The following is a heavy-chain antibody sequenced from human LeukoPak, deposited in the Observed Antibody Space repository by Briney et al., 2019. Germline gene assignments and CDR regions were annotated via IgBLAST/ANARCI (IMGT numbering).Heavy chain of an antibody. CDR3: AKDRSSSWYGEFDY. CDR1: GFTFDDYA. V-gene: IGHV3-43*02. CDR2: ISGDGGST. D-gene: IGHD6-13*01. J-gene: IGHJ4*02. Sequence: PGGSLRLSCAASGFTFDDYAMHWVRQAPGKGLEWVSLISGDGGSTYYADSVKGRFTISRDNSKNSLYLQMNSLRTEDTASYYCAKDRSSSWYGEFDYWGQGTLVTVSS.